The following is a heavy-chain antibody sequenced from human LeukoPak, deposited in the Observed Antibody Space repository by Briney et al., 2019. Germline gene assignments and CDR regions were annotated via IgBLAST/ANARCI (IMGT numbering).Heavy chain of an antibody. CDR1: GFTFSIYG. Sequence: GRSLRLSCAASGFTFSIYGMHWVRQAPGKGLEWVAAIIYDGSNKYYADSVKGRFTISRDNSKNTLYLQMNSLRAEDTAIYYCAKEYTGTFSPFPSYFDNWGQGTLVTVSS. CDR2: IIYDGSNK. D-gene: IGHD1-26*01. CDR3: AKEYTGTFSPFPSYFDN. J-gene: IGHJ4*02. V-gene: IGHV3-30*18.